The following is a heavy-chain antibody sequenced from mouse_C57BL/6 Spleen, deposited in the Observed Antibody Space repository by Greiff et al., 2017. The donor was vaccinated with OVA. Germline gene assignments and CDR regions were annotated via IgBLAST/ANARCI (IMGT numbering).Heavy chain of an antibody. Sequence: VQLQQSGPELVKPGASVKISCKASGYAFSSSWMNWVKQRPGKGLEWIGRIYPGDGDTNYNGKFKGKATLTADKSSSTAYMQLSSLTSEDSAFYFCAREGLGPFAYWGQGTLVTVSA. CDR3: AREGLGPFAY. CDR1: GYAFSSSW. V-gene: IGHV1-82*01. J-gene: IGHJ3*01. CDR2: IYPGDGDT. D-gene: IGHD4-1*01.